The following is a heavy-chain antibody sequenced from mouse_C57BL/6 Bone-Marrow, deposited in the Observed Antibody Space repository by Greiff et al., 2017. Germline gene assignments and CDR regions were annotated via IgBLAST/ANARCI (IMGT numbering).Heavy chain of an antibody. V-gene: IGHV1-15*01. D-gene: IGHD1-1*01. Sequence: QVQLQQSGAELVRPGASVTLSCKASGYTFTDYEMHWVKQTPVHGLEWIGAIAPETGGTAYNQKFKGKAILTAVTSASTAYLELSSLTNEDSAVYYCTNITPWFAYWGQGTLVTVSA. CDR1: GYTFTDYE. CDR3: TNITPWFAY. J-gene: IGHJ3*01. CDR2: IAPETGGT.